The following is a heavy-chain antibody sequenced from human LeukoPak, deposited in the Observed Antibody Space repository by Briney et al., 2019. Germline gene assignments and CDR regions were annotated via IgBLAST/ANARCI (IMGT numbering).Heavy chain of an antibody. CDR2: IYYSGST. CDR3: ARHATYYYGSGSYYKSPSYFDY. Sequence: PSETLSLTCTVSGGSISSSSYYWGWIRQPPGKGLEWIGSIYYSGSTYYNPSLKSRVTISVDTSKNQFSLKLSSVTAADTAVYYCARHATYYYGSGSYYKSPSYFDYWGQGTLVTVSS. V-gene: IGHV4-39*01. J-gene: IGHJ4*02. D-gene: IGHD3-10*01. CDR1: GGSISSSSYY.